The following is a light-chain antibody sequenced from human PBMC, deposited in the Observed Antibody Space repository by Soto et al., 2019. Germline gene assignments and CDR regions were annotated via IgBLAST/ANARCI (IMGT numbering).Light chain of an antibody. CDR1: SSNIGGNT. J-gene: IGLJ1*01. CDR3: AAWDDRLNGPV. CDR2: GNN. Sequence: QSALTQPPSASGTPGQRVTISCSGSSSNIGGNTVNWYQQLPGTAPKLLIYGNNQRPSGVPDRFSGSKSATSASLAISGLQSEDEADYYCAAWDDRLNGPVFXTGTKGTVL. V-gene: IGLV1-44*01.